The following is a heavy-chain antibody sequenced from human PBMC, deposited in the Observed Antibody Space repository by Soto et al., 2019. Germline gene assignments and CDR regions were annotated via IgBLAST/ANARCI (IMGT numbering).Heavy chain of an antibody. Sequence: QVQLQESGPGLVKPSETLSLTCTVSGGSISSYYWSWIRQPPGKGLEWIGYIYYSGSTNYHPSLTSRVTISVDTSKNQFSLKLSSVTAADTAVYYCARDYGDYGWYFDLWGRGTLVTVSS. CDR3: ARDYGDYGWYFDL. J-gene: IGHJ2*01. V-gene: IGHV4-59*01. D-gene: IGHD4-17*01. CDR1: GGSISSYY. CDR2: IYYSGST.